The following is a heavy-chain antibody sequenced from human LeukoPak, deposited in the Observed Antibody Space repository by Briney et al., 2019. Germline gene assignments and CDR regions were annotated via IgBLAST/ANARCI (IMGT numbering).Heavy chain of an antibody. V-gene: IGHV4-30-2*01. Sequence: NPSQTLSLTCTVSGGSISSGGYYWSWIRQPPGKGLEWIGYIYHSGSTYYNPSLKSRVTISVDRSKNQFSPKLSSVTAADTAVYYCARDFDFWSGRKEVDVWGKGTTVTVSS. D-gene: IGHD3-3*01. CDR2: IYHSGST. CDR3: ARDFDFWSGRKEVDV. J-gene: IGHJ6*04. CDR1: GGSISSGGYY.